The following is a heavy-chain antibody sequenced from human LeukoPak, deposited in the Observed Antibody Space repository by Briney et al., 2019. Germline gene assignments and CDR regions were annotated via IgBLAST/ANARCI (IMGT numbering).Heavy chain of an antibody. J-gene: IGHJ5*02. D-gene: IGHD5-18*01. CDR1: GYTFTGYY. CDR3: ARDMVRIQLWGKYNWFDP. V-gene: IGHV1-2*02. Sequence: ASVKVSCKASGYTFTGYYMHWVRQAPGQGLEWMGWINPNSGGTNYAQKFQGRVTMTRDTSISTAYMELSRLRSDDTAVYYCARDMVRIQLWGKYNWFDPWGQGTLVTVSS. CDR2: INPNSGGT.